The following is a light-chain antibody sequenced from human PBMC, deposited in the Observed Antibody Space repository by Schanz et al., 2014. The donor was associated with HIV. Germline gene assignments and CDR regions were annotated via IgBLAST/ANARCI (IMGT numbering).Light chain of an antibody. CDR1: QSISSW. V-gene: IGKV1-5*01. Sequence: DIQMTQFPSTLSASVGDRVTITCRASQSISSWLAWYQQKPGKAPKLLIYAASSLQSGVPSRFSGSGSGTEFTLTISGLQPEDIATYYCQQYDNFPPSITFGQGTRLEIK. CDR3: QQYDNFPPSIT. J-gene: IGKJ5*01. CDR2: AAS.